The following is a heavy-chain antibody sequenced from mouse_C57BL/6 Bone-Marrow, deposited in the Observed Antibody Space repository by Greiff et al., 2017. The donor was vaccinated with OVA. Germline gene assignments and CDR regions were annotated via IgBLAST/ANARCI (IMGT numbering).Heavy chain of an antibody. CDR1: GYTFTSYW. V-gene: IGHV1-69*01. Sequence: QVHVKQPGAELVMPGASVKLSCKASGYTFTSYWMHWVKQRPGQGLEWIGEIDPSDSYTNYNQKFKGKSTLTVDKSSSTAYMQLSSLTSEDSAVYYCAREGYDGYPVAYWGQGTLVTVSA. CDR2: IDPSDSYT. J-gene: IGHJ3*01. CDR3: AREGYDGYPVAY. D-gene: IGHD2-3*01.